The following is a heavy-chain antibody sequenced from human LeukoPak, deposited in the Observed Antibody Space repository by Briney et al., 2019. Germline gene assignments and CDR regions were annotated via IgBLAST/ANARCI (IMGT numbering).Heavy chain of an antibody. CDR3: ARGPVGLALYNWFDP. V-gene: IGHV1-69*04. J-gene: IGHJ5*02. CDR2: IIPILGIA. D-gene: IGHD6-19*01. Sequence: TVKVSCKASRGTFSSYAISWVRRAPGQGLEWMGRIIPILGIANYAQKFQGRVTITADKSTSTAYMELSSLRSEDTAVYYCARGPVGLALYNWFDPWGQGTLVTVSS. CDR1: RGTFSSYA.